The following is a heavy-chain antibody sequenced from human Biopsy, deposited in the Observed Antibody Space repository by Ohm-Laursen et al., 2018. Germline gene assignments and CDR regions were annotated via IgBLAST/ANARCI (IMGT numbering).Heavy chain of an antibody. CDR1: TGAFDSYG. J-gene: IGHJ4*02. CDR2: IIPILRTT. CDR3: AREAIGYQLPCDD. D-gene: IGHD2-15*01. V-gene: IGHV1-69*04. Sequence: SSVKVSCKASTGAFDSYGVTWVRQAPGQGLEWMGRIIPILRTTTYAPKFQGRVTFTADKSSSTAYLELSSLTSEDTAMFYCAREAIGYQLPCDDWGQGTLVTVSS.